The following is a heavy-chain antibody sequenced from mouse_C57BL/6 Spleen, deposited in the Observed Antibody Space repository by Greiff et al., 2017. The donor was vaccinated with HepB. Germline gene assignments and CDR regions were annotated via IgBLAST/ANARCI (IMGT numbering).Heavy chain of an antibody. CDR2: IHPNSGST. V-gene: IGHV1-64*01. D-gene: IGHD2-2*01. CDR3: ARGGGYDTSFDY. Sequence: QVQLQQPGAELVKPGASVKLSCKASGYTFTSYWMHWVKQRPGQGLEWIGMIHPNSGSTNYNEKFKSKATLTVDKSSSTAYMQLSSLTSEDSAVYYCARGGGYDTSFDYWGQGTTLTVSS. J-gene: IGHJ2*01. CDR1: GYTFTSYW.